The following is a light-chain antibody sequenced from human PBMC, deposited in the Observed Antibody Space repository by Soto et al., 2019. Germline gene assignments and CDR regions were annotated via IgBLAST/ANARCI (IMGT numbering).Light chain of an antibody. CDR3: SSFTRRVTFV. CDR1: RSDVGAYNY. CDR2: EVT. J-gene: IGLJ1*01. V-gene: IGLV2-14*01. Sequence: QSVLTQPASVSGSPGQSIAISCTGTRSDVGAYNYVSWYQQHPGTAPKLMISEVTNRPSGVSDRFSGSKSGNTASLTISGLEAEDEADYYGSSFTRRVTFVFGTGTKLTVL.